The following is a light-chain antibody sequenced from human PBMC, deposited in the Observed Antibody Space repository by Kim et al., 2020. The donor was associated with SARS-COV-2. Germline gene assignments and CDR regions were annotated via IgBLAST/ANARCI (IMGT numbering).Light chain of an antibody. CDR2: RNN. Sequence: QAGLTQPPSVSKGLRQTATLTCTGNSNIVGNQGAAWLQQHQGHPPKLLSYRNNNRPSGISERFSASRSGNTASLTITGLQPEDEADYYCSTLDSSLPWVFGGGTQLTVL. CDR3: STLDSSLPWV. CDR1: SNIVGNQG. V-gene: IGLV10-54*02. J-gene: IGLJ3*02.